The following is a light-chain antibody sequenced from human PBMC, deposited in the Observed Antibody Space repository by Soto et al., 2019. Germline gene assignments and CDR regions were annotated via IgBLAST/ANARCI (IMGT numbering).Light chain of an antibody. J-gene: IGLJ3*02. CDR1: SSDVGGYNY. CDR2: EVS. V-gene: IGLV2-8*01. Sequence: QSALTQPPSASGSPGQSVTISCTGTSSDVGGYNYVSWYQQHPGKAPKLMIYEVSKRPSGVPDRFSGSKSGNTASLTVSGLQAEDEADYYCQSYDSSLSIWVFGGGTKVTVL. CDR3: QSYDSSLSIWV.